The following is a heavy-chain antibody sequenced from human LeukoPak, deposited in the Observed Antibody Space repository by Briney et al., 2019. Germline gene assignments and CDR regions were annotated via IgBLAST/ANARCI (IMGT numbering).Heavy chain of an antibody. Sequence: GGSLRLSCAASGFTFSSYWMSWVRQAPGKGLEWVANIKQDGSEKYYVDSVKGRLTISRDNAKNSLYLQMNSLRAEDTALYYCAKDPGSDHSNYGITFDIRGQGAMVTVSS. CDR1: GFTFSSYW. CDR2: IKQDGSEK. CDR3: AKDPGSDHSNYGITFDI. V-gene: IGHV3-7*03. D-gene: IGHD4-11*01. J-gene: IGHJ3*02.